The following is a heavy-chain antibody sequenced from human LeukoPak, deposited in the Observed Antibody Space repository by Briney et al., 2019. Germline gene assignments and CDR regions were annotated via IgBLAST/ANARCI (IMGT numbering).Heavy chain of an antibody. J-gene: IGHJ4*02. CDR1: GGSISSYY. D-gene: IGHD2-15*01. CDR3: ARDHFGSWYDY. V-gene: IGHV4-59*01. Sequence: PSGTLSLTCTVSGGSISSYYWSWIRQPPGKGLEWIGYVYYSGSTNYNPSLKSRVSISLDTSKNQVSLNLTSVTAADTAVYYCARDHFGSWYDYWGQGTLVTVSS. CDR2: VYYSGST.